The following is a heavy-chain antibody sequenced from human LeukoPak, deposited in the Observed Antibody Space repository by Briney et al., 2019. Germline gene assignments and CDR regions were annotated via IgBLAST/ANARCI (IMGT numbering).Heavy chain of an antibody. CDR1: GFTVSSNY. D-gene: IGHD6-19*01. CDR2: IYSGGST. J-gene: IGHJ4*02. V-gene: IGHV3-53*01. Sequence: GGSLRLSCAASGFTVSSNYMSWVRQALGKVLEWVSVIYSGGSTYYADSVKGRFTISRDNSKNTLYLQMNSLRAEDTAVYYCARGLKYSSGWYYFDYWGQGTLVAVSS. CDR3: ARGLKYSSGWYYFDY.